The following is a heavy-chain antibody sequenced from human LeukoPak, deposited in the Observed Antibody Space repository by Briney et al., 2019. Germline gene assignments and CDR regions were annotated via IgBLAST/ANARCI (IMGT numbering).Heavy chain of an antibody. CDR1: GFTFSSYG. D-gene: IGHD1-26*01. J-gene: IGHJ4*02. CDR3: AKDLAGSGSYSFDY. V-gene: IGHV3-30*18. CDR2: ISFDGGKK. Sequence: PGGSLRLSCAASGFTFSSYGMHWVRQAPGKGLEWVALISFDGGKKYYADSVKGRFTISRDNSKNTLYLQMNSLRAEDTAVYYCAKDLAGSGSYSFDYWGQGTLVTVSS.